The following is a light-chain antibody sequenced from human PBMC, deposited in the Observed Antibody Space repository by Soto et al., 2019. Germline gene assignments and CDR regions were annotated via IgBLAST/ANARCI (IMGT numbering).Light chain of an antibody. CDR2: GAS. CDR1: QTISSGF. V-gene: IGKV3-20*01. J-gene: IGKJ4*01. Sequence: EIVLTQSPGTLSLSPGERATLSCKTSQTISSGFLAWYQQKPGQAPRLLIYGASSRATGIPDRFSGSGSATDFTLTLSSLEPEDSAVYYCQLLTFGGGTKVEIK. CDR3: QLLT.